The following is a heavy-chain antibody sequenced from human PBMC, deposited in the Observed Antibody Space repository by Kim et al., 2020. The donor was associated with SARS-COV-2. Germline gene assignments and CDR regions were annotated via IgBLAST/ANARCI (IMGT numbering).Heavy chain of an antibody. J-gene: IGHJ6*02. Sequence: RFTISRDNSKNTLYLQMNSLRAEDTAVYYCAKDRGATEPRIPYYYYGMDVWGQGTTVTVSS. D-gene: IGHD3-10*01. CDR3: AKDRGATEPRIPYYYYGMDV. V-gene: IGHV3-30*02.